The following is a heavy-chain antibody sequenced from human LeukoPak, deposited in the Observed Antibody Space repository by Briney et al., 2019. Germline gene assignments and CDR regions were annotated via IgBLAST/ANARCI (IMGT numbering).Heavy chain of an antibody. CDR3: ARAYSIRPVRGYSYGDLGY. V-gene: IGHV4-34*01. Sequence: SETLSLTCAVYGGSFSGYYWNWIRQPPGKGLEWIGEINPSSSTNYSPSLKSRVTISVDTSKNQFSLRLNSVTAADPAVYYCARAYSIRPVRGYSYGDLGYWGQGTLVTVSS. D-gene: IGHD5-18*01. CDR1: GGSFSGYY. J-gene: IGHJ4*02. CDR2: INPSSST.